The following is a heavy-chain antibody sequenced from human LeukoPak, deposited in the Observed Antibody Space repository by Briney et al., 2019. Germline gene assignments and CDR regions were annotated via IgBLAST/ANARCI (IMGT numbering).Heavy chain of an antibody. V-gene: IGHV3-20*04. J-gene: IGHJ4*02. CDR2: VNWNGGDT. D-gene: IGHD3-9*01. CDR1: GFTFSSYE. CDR3: AREDDYEVLTGYHLPFFDY. Sequence: GGSLRLSCAASGFTFSSYEMNWVRQAPGKGLEWVSGVNWNGGDTGYADSVKGRFTISRDNAKKSVFLQMNSLRVEDTALYYCAREDDYEVLTGYHLPFFDYWGQGILVTVSS.